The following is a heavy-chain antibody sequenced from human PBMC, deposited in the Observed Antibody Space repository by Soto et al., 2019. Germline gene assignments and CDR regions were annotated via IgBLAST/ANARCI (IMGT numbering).Heavy chain of an antibody. CDR3: ARCLSGYDRSPSKKYYYYYYMDV. CDR2: MNPNSGNT. V-gene: IGHV1-8*01. Sequence: QVQLVQSGAEVKKPGASVKVSCKASGYTFTSYDINWVRQATGQGREWMGWMNPNSGNTGYSQKFQGRVTMTRNTSISTAYMELSSLRSEDPAVYYCARCLSGYDRSPSKKYYYYYYMDVWGKGTTVTVSS. D-gene: IGHD5-12*01. CDR1: GYTFTSYD. J-gene: IGHJ6*03.